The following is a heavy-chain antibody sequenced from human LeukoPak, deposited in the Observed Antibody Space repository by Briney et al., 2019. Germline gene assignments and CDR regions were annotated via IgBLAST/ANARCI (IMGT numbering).Heavy chain of an antibody. J-gene: IGHJ1*01. CDR2: INHSGCT. CDR1: GGSFSGYY. CDR3: ARRRKGAVVAAMTD. V-gene: IGHV4-34*01. D-gene: IGHD2-15*01. Sequence: PSETLSLTCAVYGGSFSGYYWSWIPQPPGKGREWMGEINHSGCTNYNPPIKCRVTKPGAPTKNQFALKLSSGTAAHTAPYYCARRRKGAVVAAMTDWGQGCPVTVSS.